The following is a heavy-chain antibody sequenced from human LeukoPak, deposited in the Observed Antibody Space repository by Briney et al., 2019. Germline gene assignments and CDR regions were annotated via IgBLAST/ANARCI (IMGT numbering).Heavy chain of an antibody. Sequence: GWSLRLSCAASGFTFNNYWMHWVRRAPGKGLVWVSRISTDGSSTSYADSVEGRFTISRDNAKNTLYLQMNSLRTEDTAVYYCARRTVAGSLDYWGQGSLVTVSS. D-gene: IGHD6-19*01. CDR3: ARRTVAGSLDY. CDR2: ISTDGSST. J-gene: IGHJ4*02. V-gene: IGHV3-74*01. CDR1: GFTFNNYW.